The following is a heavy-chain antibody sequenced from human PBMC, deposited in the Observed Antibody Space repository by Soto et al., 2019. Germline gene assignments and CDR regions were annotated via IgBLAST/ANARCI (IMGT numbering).Heavy chain of an antibody. CDR1: GYTFTSYG. CDR2: ISAYNGNT. J-gene: IGHJ6*02. CDR3: ARVEYSSSWYSPHYYYGMDV. D-gene: IGHD6-13*01. Sequence: ASVKVSCKASGYTFTSYGISWVRQAPGQGLEWMGWISAYNGNTNYAQKLQGRVTMTTDTSTSTAYMELRSLRSDDTAVYYCARVEYSSSWYSPHYYYGMDVWCQGTTVTVSS. V-gene: IGHV1-18*01.